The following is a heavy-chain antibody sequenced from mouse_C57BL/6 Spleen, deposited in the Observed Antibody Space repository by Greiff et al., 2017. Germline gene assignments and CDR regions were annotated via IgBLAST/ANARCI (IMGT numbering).Heavy chain of an antibody. CDR3: ARSGIITTVVAPFDY. V-gene: IGHV1-55*01. Sequence: VQLQQPGAELVKPGASVKMSCKASGYTFTSYWITWVKQRPGQGLEWIGDIYPGSGSTNYNEKFKSKATLTVDTSSSTAYMQLSSLTSADSAVYDCARSGIITTVVAPFDYWGQGTTLTVSS. D-gene: IGHD1-1*01. CDR1: GYTFTSYW. J-gene: IGHJ2*01. CDR2: IYPGSGST.